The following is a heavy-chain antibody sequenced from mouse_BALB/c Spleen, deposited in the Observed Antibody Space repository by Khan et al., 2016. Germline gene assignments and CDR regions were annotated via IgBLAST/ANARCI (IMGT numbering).Heavy chain of an antibody. D-gene: IGHD1-1*01. V-gene: IGHV3-2*02. CDR2: ISYSGST. J-gene: IGHJ2*01. Sequence: EVQLQESGPGLVKPSQSLSLTCTVTGYSITSAYAWNWIRQFPGNKLEWMGYISYSGSTSYNPSLKSRISITRDTSKNQFFLQLNSVTTEDTATYYGARLKDYGSFYYFDYWGQGTTLTVSS. CDR1: GYSITSAYA. CDR3: ARLKDYGSFYYFDY.